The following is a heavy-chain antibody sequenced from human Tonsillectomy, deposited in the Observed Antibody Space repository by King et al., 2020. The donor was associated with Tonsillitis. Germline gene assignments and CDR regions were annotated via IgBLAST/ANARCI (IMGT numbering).Heavy chain of an antibody. J-gene: IGHJ4*02. CDR3: ARNPRGDLKPRYYFDK. CDR2: AFHSGST. D-gene: IGHD4-17*01. V-gene: IGHV4-59*01. Sequence: VQLQESGPGLLKPSETLSLTCSVSGGSICSFYWSWIRQSPGRGLEWIGYAFHSGSTNFNPSLKNRVTISLDTSKNQVSLNLTSVTSADTAVYYCARNPRGDLKPRYYFDKGGQGTLVTVSS. CDR1: GGSICSFY.